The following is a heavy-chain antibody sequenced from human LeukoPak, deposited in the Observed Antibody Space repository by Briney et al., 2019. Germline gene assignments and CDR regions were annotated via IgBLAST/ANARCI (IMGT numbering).Heavy chain of an antibody. Sequence: PGRSLRLSCAASGFTFNKYAMTWVRQAPGQGLQGVPHISADDDESSWYADSVRGRFTISRDNSKNTLYLQMSRLTDEDTAIYYCVRRRIAEAGDFDYWGQGTLVTVSS. D-gene: IGHD6-13*01. CDR2: ISADDDESS. V-gene: IGHV3-23*01. J-gene: IGHJ4*01. CDR3: VRRRIAEAGDFDY. CDR1: GFTFNKYA.